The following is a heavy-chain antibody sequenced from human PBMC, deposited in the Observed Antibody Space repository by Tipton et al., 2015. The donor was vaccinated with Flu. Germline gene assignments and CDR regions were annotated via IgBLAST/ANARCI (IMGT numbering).Heavy chain of an antibody. D-gene: IGHD6-6*01. CDR1: GGSVSSDVYS. V-gene: IGHV4-31*02. CDR3: AREGGIAARPRGWFDP. CDR2: IFSSGNT. J-gene: IGHJ5*02. Sequence: LRLSCTVSGGSVSSDVYSWNWIRHLPGKGLEWIGYIFSSGNTYDNPSLRSRVIISLYTSQNLFSLSLSSVTAADTAVYYCAREGGIAARPRGWFDPWGQGTLVTVSS.